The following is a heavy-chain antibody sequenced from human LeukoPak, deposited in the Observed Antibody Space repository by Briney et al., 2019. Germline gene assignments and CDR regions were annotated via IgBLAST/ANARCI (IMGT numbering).Heavy chain of an antibody. V-gene: IGHV3-30*04. CDR3: ARESVWYYYYYGMDV. Sequence: GGSLRLSCAASGFTFSSYAMHWVRQAPGKGLEWVAVISYDGSNKYYADSVKGRFTISRDNSKNTLYLQMNSLRAEDTAVYYCARESVWYYYYYGMDVWGQGTTVTVSS. D-gene: IGHD2-8*01. CDR2: ISYDGSNK. CDR1: GFTFSSYA. J-gene: IGHJ6*02.